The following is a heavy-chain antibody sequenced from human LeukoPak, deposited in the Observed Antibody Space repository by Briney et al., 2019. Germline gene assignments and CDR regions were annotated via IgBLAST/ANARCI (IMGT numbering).Heavy chain of an antibody. CDR3: ARDSSLYSSSSGFDY. J-gene: IGHJ4*02. Sequence: GGSLRLSCAASGFTFSSYYMKWIRQAPGKGLEWVSSISGGSSNIYYADSVKGRFTISRDNAKNSLYLQMNSLRAEDTAAYYCARDSSLYSSSSGFDYWGQGTLVTVSS. CDR1: GFTFSSYY. D-gene: IGHD6-6*01. V-gene: IGHV3-21*01. CDR2: ISGGSSNI.